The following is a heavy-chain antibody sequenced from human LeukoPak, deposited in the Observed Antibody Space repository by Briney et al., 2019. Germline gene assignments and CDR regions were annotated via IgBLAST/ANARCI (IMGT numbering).Heavy chain of an antibody. CDR2: IYYSGST. V-gene: IGHV4-59*01. Sequence: SETLSLTCTVSGGSINSYYWSWIRQPPGKGLEWIGYIYYSGSTNYNPSLKSRVTISVDTSKNQFSLKLSSVTAADTAVYYCARDRGAYSSGWYESFDYWGQGTLVTVSS. CDR3: ARDRGAYSSGWYESFDY. D-gene: IGHD6-19*01. J-gene: IGHJ4*02. CDR1: GGSINSYY.